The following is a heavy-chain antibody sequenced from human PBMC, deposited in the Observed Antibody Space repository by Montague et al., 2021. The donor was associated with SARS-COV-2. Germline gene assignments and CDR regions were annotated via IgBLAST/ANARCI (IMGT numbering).Heavy chain of an antibody. CDR2: TYYRSKWYQ. CDR3: ARTTTRMLYPENAFDI. J-gene: IGHJ3*02. CDR1: GDSVSSNTAT. D-gene: IGHD2-15*01. V-gene: IGHV6-1*01. Sequence: CAISGDSVSSNTATWNWIRQSPSRGLEWLGRTYYRSKWYQDYAISLKSRITINPDTSKNQFSLQLSSVAPEDTAVFYCARTTTRMLYPENAFDIWGQGTMVTVSS.